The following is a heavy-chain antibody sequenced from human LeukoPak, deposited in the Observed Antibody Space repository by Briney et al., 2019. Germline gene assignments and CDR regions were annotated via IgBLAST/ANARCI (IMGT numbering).Heavy chain of an antibody. D-gene: IGHD3-22*01. CDR1: GFTFDDYA. CDR3: ARRRSGYYFDY. CDR2: ISWNSGRI. Sequence: GGSLRLSCAASGFTFDDYAMHWVRQAPGKGLEWVSVISWNSGRIAYADSVKGRFTISRDNAKNSLYLQMNSLRAEDTAVYYCARRRSGYYFDYWGQGTLVTVSS. V-gene: IGHV3-9*01. J-gene: IGHJ4*02.